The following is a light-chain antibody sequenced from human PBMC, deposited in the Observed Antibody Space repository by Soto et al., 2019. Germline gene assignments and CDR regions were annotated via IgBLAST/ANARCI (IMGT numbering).Light chain of an antibody. CDR2: TAS. V-gene: IGKV1D-12*01. CDR3: QQSYSTLIT. J-gene: IGKJ5*01. CDR1: QGISNW. Sequence: DIQMTQSPSSLCSSVGDRVTITCRASQGISNWLAWYQQKPGKAPNLLIYTASTLESGVPSRFSGSGSGTDFTLTISNLQPEDFATYYCQQSYSTLITFGQGTRLEIK.